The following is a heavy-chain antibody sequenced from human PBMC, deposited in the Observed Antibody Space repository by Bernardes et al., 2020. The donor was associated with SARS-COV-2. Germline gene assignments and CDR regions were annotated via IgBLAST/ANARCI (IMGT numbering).Heavy chain of an antibody. Sequence: SLRLSCAASGFTFDDYAMHWVRQAPGKGLEWVSGISWNSGSIGYADSVKGRFTISRDNAKNTVFLQMNSLRAEDTALYYCARARLRYSIFDAFDIWGQGTVVTVSS. V-gene: IGHV3-9*01. J-gene: IGHJ3*02. D-gene: IGHD3-9*01. CDR2: ISWNSGSI. CDR3: ARARLRYSIFDAFDI. CDR1: GFTFDDYA.